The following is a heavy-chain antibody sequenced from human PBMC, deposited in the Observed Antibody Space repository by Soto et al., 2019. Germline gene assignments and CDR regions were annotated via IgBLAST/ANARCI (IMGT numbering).Heavy chain of an antibody. Sequence: GGSLRLSCAASGFTFSSYAMSWVRQAPGKGFEWVSAISGSGGSTYYADSVKGRFTISRDNSKNTLYLHMNSLRAEDTAVYCRAKACGAGDYWGQGTLVTVSS. CDR2: ISGSGGST. V-gene: IGHV3-23*01. CDR1: GFTFSSYA. CDR3: AKACGAGDY. J-gene: IGHJ4*02. D-gene: IGHD1-26*01.